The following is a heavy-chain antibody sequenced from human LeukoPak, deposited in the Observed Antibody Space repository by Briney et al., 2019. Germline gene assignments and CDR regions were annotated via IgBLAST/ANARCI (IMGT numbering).Heavy chain of an antibody. J-gene: IGHJ6*02. CDR1: GYSFTSYW. Sequence: GESLKISCKGSGYSFTSYWIGWVRQMPGKGLEWMGIIYPGDSDTRYSPSFQGQVTISADKSISTAYLQWSSLKASDTAMYYCARLDCTNGVCYDAVYWGQGTTVTVSS. CDR2: IYPGDSDT. D-gene: IGHD2-8*01. V-gene: IGHV5-51*01. CDR3: ARLDCTNGVCYDAVY.